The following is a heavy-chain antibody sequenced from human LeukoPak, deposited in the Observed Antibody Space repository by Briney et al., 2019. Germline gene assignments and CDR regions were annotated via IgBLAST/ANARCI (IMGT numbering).Heavy chain of an antibody. Sequence: GGSLRLSCAASRFSFSSYWMSWVRQAPGKGLEWVANIKQDGSEKYYLDSVKGRFTISRDNAKNSLYLQMNSLRAEDTAVYYCAKDSPSWVGYFDYWGQGTLVTVSS. CDR3: AKDSPSWVGYFDY. CDR2: IKQDGSEK. J-gene: IGHJ4*02. D-gene: IGHD1-26*01. V-gene: IGHV3-7*01. CDR1: RFSFSSYW.